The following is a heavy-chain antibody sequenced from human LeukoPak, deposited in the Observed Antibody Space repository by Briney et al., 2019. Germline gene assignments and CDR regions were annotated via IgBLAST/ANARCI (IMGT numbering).Heavy chain of an antibody. V-gene: IGHV1-46*01. CDR1: GYTFTSYY. J-gene: IGHJ3*02. D-gene: IGHD3-22*01. CDR2: INPSGGST. Sequence: GASVKVSCKASGYTFTSYYMHWVRQAPGQGLEWMGIINPSGGSTRYAQKFQGRVTMTRDTSTSTVYMELSSLRSEDTAVYYCARDPLPYYDSSGYYEGAFDIWGQGTMVTVSS. CDR3: ARDPLPYYDSSGYYEGAFDI.